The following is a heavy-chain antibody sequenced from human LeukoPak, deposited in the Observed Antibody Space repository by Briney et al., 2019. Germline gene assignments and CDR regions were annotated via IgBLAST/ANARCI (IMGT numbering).Heavy chain of an antibody. CDR1: GFAFSSSW. CDR3: ARNLAYNAFDI. CDR2: IKEDGSQM. Sequence: GGSLRLSCAASGFAFSSSWMTWVRQPLGKGLEYVANIKEDGSQMHYEDSLKGRFTISRDNVKNSLYLQMDSLRAEDSAVYFCARNLAYNAFDIWGQGTVVTVSS. J-gene: IGHJ3*02. D-gene: IGHD3-16*01. V-gene: IGHV3-7*01.